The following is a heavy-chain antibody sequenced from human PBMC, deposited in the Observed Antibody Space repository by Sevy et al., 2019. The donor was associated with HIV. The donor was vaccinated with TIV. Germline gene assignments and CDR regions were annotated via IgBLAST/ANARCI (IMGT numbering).Heavy chain of an antibody. CDR3: ARDLKVPTGMFYYGMDV. V-gene: IGHV3-7*01. CDR2: IKQDESEK. Sequence: GGSLRLSCAASGFTVGTYWMSWVRQAPGKGLQWVASIKQDESEKNYVDSVKGRFTISRDNAKNSLALRMNSLRAEETAVYYCARDLKVPTGMFYYGMDVWGQGTTVTVSS. J-gene: IGHJ6*02. D-gene: IGHD2-2*01. CDR1: GFTVGTYW.